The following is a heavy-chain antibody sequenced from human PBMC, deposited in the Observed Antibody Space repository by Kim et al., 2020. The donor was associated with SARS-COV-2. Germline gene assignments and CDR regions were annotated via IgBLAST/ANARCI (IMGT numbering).Heavy chain of an antibody. CDR2: ITDEGGTK. D-gene: IGHD1-26*01. CDR3: ARWDGAGTKDMGY. V-gene: IGHV3-33*01. J-gene: IGHJ4*02. Sequence: GGSLRLSCAASGYNFRVQGMHWVRQPPGRGLEWVAAITDEGGTKYYTESVKGRFIISKDNARNTLFLQMKSLRVEDTAVYYCARWDGAGTKDMGYWGQG. CDR1: GYNFRVQG.